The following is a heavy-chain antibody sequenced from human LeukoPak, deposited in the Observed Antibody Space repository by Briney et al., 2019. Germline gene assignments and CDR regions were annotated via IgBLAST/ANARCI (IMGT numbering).Heavy chain of an antibody. J-gene: IGHJ6*03. CDR2: MSASGGS. CDR3: ARGWTSYYYYMDF. CDR1: GDSVSTYY. V-gene: IGHV4-4*07. Sequence: PSETLSLTCAVSGDSVSTYYWSWIRQPAGRGLEWIGRMSASGGSNYNPSLKSRVTMSVDTSKNQVPLKLSSVTAADTAVYYSARGWTSYYYYMDFWGKGTTVTVSS. D-gene: IGHD3/OR15-3a*01.